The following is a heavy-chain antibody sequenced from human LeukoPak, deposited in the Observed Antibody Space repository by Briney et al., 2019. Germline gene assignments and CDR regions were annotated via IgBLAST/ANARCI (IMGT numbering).Heavy chain of an antibody. Sequence: SVKVSCKASGGTFISYAISWVRQAPGQGLEWMGGIIPIFGTANYAQKFQGRVTITADESTSTAYMELSSLRSEDTAVYYCASRSGYYRNFDYWGQGTLVTVSS. V-gene: IGHV1-69*01. CDR3: ASRSGYYRNFDY. J-gene: IGHJ4*02. D-gene: IGHD3-22*01. CDR2: IIPIFGTA. CDR1: GGTFISYA.